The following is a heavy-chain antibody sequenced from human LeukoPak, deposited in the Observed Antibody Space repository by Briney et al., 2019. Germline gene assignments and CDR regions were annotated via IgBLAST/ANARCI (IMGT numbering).Heavy chain of an antibody. CDR1: GFTFNVYA. J-gene: IGHJ4*02. V-gene: IGHV3-21*06. CDR3: VRALVGAAFDT. D-gene: IGHD1-26*01. Sequence: PGGSLRLSCAAPGFTFNVYAMHWVRQVPGKGPEWISSISGSRDFIYYADSVKGRFTISRDNAKNSLYLDMNSLRVEDTAVYFCVRALVGAAFDTWGQGALVTVSS. CDR2: ISGSRDFI.